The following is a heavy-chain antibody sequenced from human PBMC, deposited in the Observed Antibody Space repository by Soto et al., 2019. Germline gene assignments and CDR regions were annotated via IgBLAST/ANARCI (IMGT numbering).Heavy chain of an antibody. J-gene: IGHJ4*02. CDR3: ARDLNYGLYYFDY. D-gene: IGHD3-10*01. Sequence: SETLSLTCTVSGYSISTGSYWGWIRQPPGKGLEWVGSMYFTGSTYYNPSLKSRVTISVDTSKNQLSLKLTSVTAADTAVYYCARDLNYGLYYFDYWGQGTLVTVSS. V-gene: IGHV4-38-2*02. CDR1: GYSISTGSY. CDR2: MYFTGST.